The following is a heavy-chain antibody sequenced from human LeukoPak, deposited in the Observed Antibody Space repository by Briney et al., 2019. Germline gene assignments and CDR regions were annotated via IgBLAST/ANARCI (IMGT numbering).Heavy chain of an antibody. CDR1: GYTFTSYG. D-gene: IGHD2-15*01. CDR3: AREGYCSGGSCYSAD. CDR2: ISAYNGNT. V-gene: IGHV1-18*01. J-gene: IGHJ4*02. Sequence: ASVKVSCKASGYTFTSYGISWVRQAPGQGLEWMGWISAYNGNTNYAQKLQGRVAMTTDTSTSTAYMELRSLRSDDTAVYYCAREGYCSGGSCYSADWGQGTLVTVSS.